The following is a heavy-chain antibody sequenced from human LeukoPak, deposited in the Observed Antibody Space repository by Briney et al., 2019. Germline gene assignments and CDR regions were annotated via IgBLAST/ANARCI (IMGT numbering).Heavy chain of an antibody. V-gene: IGHV3-23*01. CDR2: ISGSGTGT. CDR3: VKGSLYSSGCYDY. Sequence: PAGSLRLSCAASGFTFRSYAMNWVRQVPGKGLEWVSGISGSGTGTYYADSVKGRFTISRDNSKNTLFLQMNSLTAEETAVYYCVKGSLYSSGCYDYWGQGTLVTVSA. J-gene: IGHJ4*02. CDR1: GFTFRSYA. D-gene: IGHD6-19*01.